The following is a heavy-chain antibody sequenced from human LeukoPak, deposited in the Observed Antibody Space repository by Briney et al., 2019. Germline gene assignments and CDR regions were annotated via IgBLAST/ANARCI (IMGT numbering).Heavy chain of an antibody. D-gene: IGHD2-15*01. J-gene: IGHJ4*02. V-gene: IGHV1-18*01. Sequence: ASVKVSCKASGYTFTNYGITWVRQASGQGLEWMGWISAYTDKTNYAQKFQGRVTMTTDTSTTTAYMELRSLRSDDTAIYYCARGDDYCSGGSCMIFDYWGQGTLVTVSS. CDR1: GYTFTNYG. CDR2: ISAYTDKT. CDR3: ARGDDYCSGGSCMIFDY.